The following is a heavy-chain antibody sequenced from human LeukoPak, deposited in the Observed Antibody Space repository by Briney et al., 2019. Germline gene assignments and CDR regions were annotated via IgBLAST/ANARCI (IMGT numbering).Heavy chain of an antibody. D-gene: IGHD2-2*01. CDR1: GFSFSTSS. CDR2: ITGSSTTI. J-gene: IGHJ4*02. V-gene: IGHV3-48*01. Sequence: GGSLRLSCAASGFSFSTSSMSWVRLTPGKGLEWISHITGSSTTIYYADSVKGRFAISRDNARNSLYLQMNDLRAEDTGVYFCARDARSHCGTDACYGPYFDYWGQGSLVTVSS. CDR3: ARDARSHCGTDACYGPYFDY.